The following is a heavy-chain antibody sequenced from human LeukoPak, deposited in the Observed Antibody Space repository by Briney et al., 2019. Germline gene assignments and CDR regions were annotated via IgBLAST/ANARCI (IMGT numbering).Heavy chain of an antibody. Sequence: GGSLRLSCAASGFTFSSYGMHWVRQAPGKGLEWVAVISYDGSNKYYADSVKGRFTISRDNSKNTLYLQMNSLRAEDTAVYYCAKVSGYSSGLYYFDYWGQGTLVTVSS. V-gene: IGHV3-30*18. CDR1: GFTFSSYG. CDR2: ISYDGSNK. J-gene: IGHJ4*02. CDR3: AKVSGYSSGLYYFDY. D-gene: IGHD6-19*01.